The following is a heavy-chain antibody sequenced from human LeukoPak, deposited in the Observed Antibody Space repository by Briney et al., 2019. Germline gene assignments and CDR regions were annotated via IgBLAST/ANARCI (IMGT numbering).Heavy chain of an antibody. Sequence: SETLSLTCTVSGGSISSYYWSWIRQPPGKGLEWIGEINHSGSTNYNPSLKSRVTISVDTSKNQFSLKLSSVTAADTAVYYCARGITRLSYYYYYMDVWGKGTTVTVSS. V-gene: IGHV4-34*01. CDR1: GGSISSYY. CDR2: INHSGST. J-gene: IGHJ6*03. CDR3: ARGITRLSYYYYYMDV. D-gene: IGHD3-10*01.